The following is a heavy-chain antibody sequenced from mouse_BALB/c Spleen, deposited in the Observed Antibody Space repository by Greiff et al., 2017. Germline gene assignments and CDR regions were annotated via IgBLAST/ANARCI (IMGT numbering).Heavy chain of an antibody. J-gene: IGHJ2*01. CDR2: ISTYYGDA. D-gene: IGHD1-2*01. Sequence: QVQLKQSGAELVRPGVSVKISCKGSGYTFTDYAMHWVKQSHAKSLEWIGVISTYYGDASYNQKFKGKATMTVDKSSSTAYMELARLTSEDSAIYYCARTGTATFFDYWGQGTTLTVSS. V-gene: IGHV1S137*01. CDR3: ARTGTATFFDY. CDR1: GYTFTDYA.